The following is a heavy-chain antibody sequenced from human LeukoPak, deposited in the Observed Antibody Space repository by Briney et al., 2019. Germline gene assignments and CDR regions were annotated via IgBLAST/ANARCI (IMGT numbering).Heavy chain of an antibody. CDR1: GGSISTYY. CDR3: ARGGNALDY. V-gene: IGHV4-59*01. Sequence: SETLSLTCTVSGGSISTYYWSWIRQPPGKGLDWIGSFYYTGSTNYNPSLRSRVTISLDTSKNQISLRLSSVTAADTAVYYCARGGNALDYWGQGTLVTVSS. D-gene: IGHD4-23*01. J-gene: IGHJ4*02. CDR2: FYYTGST.